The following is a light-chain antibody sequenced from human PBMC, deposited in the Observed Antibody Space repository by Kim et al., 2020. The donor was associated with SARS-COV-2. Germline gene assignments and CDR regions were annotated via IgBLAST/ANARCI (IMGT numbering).Light chain of an antibody. V-gene: IGKV3-20*01. CDR2: GAS. CDR3: QQYGTLPYT. CDR1: QSVNSRY. J-gene: IGKJ2*01. Sequence: PGERATLSCRASQSVNSRYLAWYQVKPGQAPRLLIFGASSWATGVPDRFSGSGSGTDFTLTISSLEPEDFAVYYCQQYGTLPYTFGQGTKLEI.